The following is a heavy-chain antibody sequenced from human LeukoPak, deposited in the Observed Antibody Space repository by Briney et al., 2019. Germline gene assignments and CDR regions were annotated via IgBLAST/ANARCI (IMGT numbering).Heavy chain of an antibody. V-gene: IGHV3-21*01. CDR1: GFSLNSYS. Sequence: GGSLRLSCAASGFSLNSYSMNWVGQAPGKGLEWVSFFSSSSSYIYYADSVKGRFTISRDNAKNSLYLQMNSLRAEDTAVYYCARDSGWGGYYMPLGPDYWGQGTLVTVSS. J-gene: IGHJ4*02. CDR2: FSSSSSYI. D-gene: IGHD3-3*01. CDR3: ARDSGWGGYYMPLGPDY.